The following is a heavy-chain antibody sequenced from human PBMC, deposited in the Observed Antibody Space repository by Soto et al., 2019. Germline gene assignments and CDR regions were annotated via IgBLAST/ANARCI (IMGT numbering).Heavy chain of an antibody. CDR3: ASGDYGDYVPDS. D-gene: IGHD4-17*01. J-gene: IGHJ4*02. CDR2: MYYRGTT. CDR1: GGSITSGDYY. V-gene: IGHV4-31*03. Sequence: QVQLQESGPGLVKPSQTLSLTCTVTGGSITSGDYYWSWIRQHPGKGLEWVGYMYYRGTTYYNPSLKSRIMISVDRSKNQFSLKLSSVTAADTAVYYCASGDYGDYVPDSWGQGTLVTVSS.